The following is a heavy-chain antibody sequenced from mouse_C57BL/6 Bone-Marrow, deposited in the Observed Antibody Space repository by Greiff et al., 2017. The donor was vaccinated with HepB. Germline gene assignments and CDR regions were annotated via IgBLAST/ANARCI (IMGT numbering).Heavy chain of an antibody. D-gene: IGHD2-2*01. J-gene: IGHJ3*01. Sequence: EVQVVESGGGLVQPGGSLKLSCAASGFTFSDYYMYWVRQTPEKRLEWVAYISNGGGSTYYPDTVKGRFTISRDNAKNTLYLQMSRLKSEDTAMYYCASPMVTRAYWGQGTLVTVSA. CDR3: ASPMVTRAY. V-gene: IGHV5-12*01. CDR1: GFTFSDYY. CDR2: ISNGGGST.